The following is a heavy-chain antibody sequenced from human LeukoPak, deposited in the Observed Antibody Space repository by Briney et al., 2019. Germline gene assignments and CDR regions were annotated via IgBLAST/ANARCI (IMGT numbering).Heavy chain of an antibody. D-gene: IGHD5-18*01. CDR2: ISSSSSYI. V-gene: IGHV3-21*01. CDR3: ARAPGYRGFLDY. CDR1: GFSFSSYN. Sequence: GGSLRLSCAASGFSFSSYNMNWVRQAPGRGLEWVSFISSSSSYIYYVDSVKGRFTISGDNAKNSLYLQMNSLRAEDTAVYYCARAPGYRGFLDYWGQGNLVTVSS. J-gene: IGHJ4*02.